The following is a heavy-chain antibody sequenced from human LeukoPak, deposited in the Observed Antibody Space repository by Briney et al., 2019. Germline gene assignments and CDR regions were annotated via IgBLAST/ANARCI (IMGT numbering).Heavy chain of an antibody. J-gene: IGHJ4*02. Sequence: ASVKVSCKTSGYTFSTYDINRLRQAAGQGLEWMGWMNPNSANTGFAQKFQGRAAITRDTSTATAYLELSGPTSEDTAVYYCARAIRYQLLSDYWGQGTLVTVSS. CDR3: ARAIRYQLLSDY. CDR2: MNPNSANT. D-gene: IGHD2-2*01. CDR1: GYTFSTYD. V-gene: IGHV1-8*03.